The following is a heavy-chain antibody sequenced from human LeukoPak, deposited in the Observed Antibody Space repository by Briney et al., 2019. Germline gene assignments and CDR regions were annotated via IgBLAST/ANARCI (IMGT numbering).Heavy chain of an antibody. D-gene: IGHD3-10*01. CDR3: ARVGRYGSGNWFDP. Sequence: SETLSLTCTVSGGSISSGGYYWSWIRQHPGKGLEWIGYIYYSGSTYYNPSLKSRVTIPVDTSKNQFSLKLSSVTAADTAVYYCARVGRYGSGNWFDPWGQGTLVTVSS. CDR1: GGSISSGGYY. J-gene: IGHJ5*02. V-gene: IGHV4-31*03. CDR2: IYYSGST.